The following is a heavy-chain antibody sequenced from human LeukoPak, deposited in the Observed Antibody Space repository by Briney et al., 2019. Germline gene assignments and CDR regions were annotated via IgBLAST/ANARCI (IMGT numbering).Heavy chain of an antibody. V-gene: IGHV3-30*04. Sequence: PGGSLRLSCAASGFTFSSYAMHWVRQAPGKGLEWVAVISYDGSNKYYADSVKGRFTISRDNSKNTLYLQMNSLRAEDTAVYYCARDTYPYGAKGTGYFQHWGQGTLVTVSS. J-gene: IGHJ1*01. D-gene: IGHD4-17*01. CDR3: ARDTYPYGAKGTGYFQH. CDR2: ISYDGSNK. CDR1: GFTFSSYA.